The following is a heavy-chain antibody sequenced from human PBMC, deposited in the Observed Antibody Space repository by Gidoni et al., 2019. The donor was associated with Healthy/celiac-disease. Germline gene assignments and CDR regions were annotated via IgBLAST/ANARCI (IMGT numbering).Heavy chain of an antibody. V-gene: IGHV3-53*01. CDR3: ARDRPNYYDPLGAFDI. CDR1: GFTVSSNY. D-gene: IGHD3-22*01. Sequence: EVQLVESGGGLIQPGGSLRLSCAASGFTVSSNYMSWVRQAPGKGLEWVSVIYSGGSTYYADSVKGRFTISRDNSKNTLYLQMNSLRAEDTAVYYCARDRPNYYDPLGAFDIWGQGTMVTVFS. J-gene: IGHJ3*02. CDR2: IYSGGST.